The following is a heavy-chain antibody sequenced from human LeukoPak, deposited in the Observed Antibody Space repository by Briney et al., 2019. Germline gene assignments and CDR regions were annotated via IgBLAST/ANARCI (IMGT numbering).Heavy chain of an antibody. CDR1: GFTFSSYW. CDR3: AKDLQLWSFDY. Sequence: PGGSLRLSCAASGFTFSSYWMSWVRQAPGKGLEWVSTISGSGDSTYYADSVKGRFTISRDNSKNTLLLQMNSLRAEDTAVYYCAKDLQLWSFDYWGQGTLVTVSS. D-gene: IGHD5-18*01. J-gene: IGHJ4*02. CDR2: ISGSGDST. V-gene: IGHV3-23*01.